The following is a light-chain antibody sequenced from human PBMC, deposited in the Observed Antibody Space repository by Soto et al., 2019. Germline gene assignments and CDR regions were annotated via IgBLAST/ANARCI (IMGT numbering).Light chain of an antibody. CDR2: GAS. V-gene: IGKV3-20*01. CDR3: QQYGRLPLS. J-gene: IGKJ4*01. Sequence: EILLTQSPGTLSLSPGDRATLSCRASQSLTSSFLAWYQQKPGQTPRLLIYGASIRATDIPDRFSGSGSGTEFTLTIRRLEPEDFAVYFCQQYGRLPLSFGGGTKVEIK. CDR1: QSLTSSF.